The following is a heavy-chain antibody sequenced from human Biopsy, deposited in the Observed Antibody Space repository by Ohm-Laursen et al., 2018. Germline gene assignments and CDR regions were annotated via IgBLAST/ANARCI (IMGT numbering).Heavy chain of an antibody. CDR2: IYNSGST. CDR3: ARGEAGVYDALDI. J-gene: IGHJ3*02. CDR1: GGSISSDY. D-gene: IGHD5/OR15-5a*01. Sequence: TLSLTCTVSGGSISSDYWTWIRQPPGKGLEWIGYIYNSGSTNYNPSLKSRVTISVAVDTSKSQFSLRLSSVTAADTAMYYCARGEAGVYDALDIWEQGTMVIVSS. V-gene: IGHV4-59*01.